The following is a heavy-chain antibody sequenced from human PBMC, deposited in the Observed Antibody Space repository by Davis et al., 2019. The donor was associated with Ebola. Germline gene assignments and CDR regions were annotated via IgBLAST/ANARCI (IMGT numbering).Heavy chain of an antibody. J-gene: IGHJ4*02. V-gene: IGHV3-23*01. Sequence: GESLKISCAASGFTFSSYAMSWVRQAPGKGLEWVSAISGSGGSTYYADSVKGRFTISRDNSKNTVYLQMGSLRAEDMAVYYCATTYCGGDCYVYYFDYWGQGTLVTVSS. D-gene: IGHD2-21*02. CDR2: ISGSGGST. CDR1: GFTFSSYA. CDR3: ATTYCGGDCYVYYFDY.